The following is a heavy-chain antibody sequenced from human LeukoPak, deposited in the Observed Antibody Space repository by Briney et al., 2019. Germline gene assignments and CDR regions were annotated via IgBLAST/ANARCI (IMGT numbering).Heavy chain of an antibody. CDR2: IYYSGST. CDR3: ARESPGTEFDF. D-gene: IGHD1-7*01. V-gene: IGHV4-31*03. Sequence: SQTLSLTCTVSGGSISSGGYYWSWIRQHPGKGLEWIGYIYYSGSTNYNPSLKSRVTISVDTSKNQFSLKLSSVTAADTAVYFCARESPGTEFDFWGQGTLVTVSS. J-gene: IGHJ4*02. CDR1: GGSISSGGYY.